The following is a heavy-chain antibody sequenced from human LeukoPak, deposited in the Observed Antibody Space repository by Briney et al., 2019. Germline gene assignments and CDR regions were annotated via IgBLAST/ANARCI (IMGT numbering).Heavy chain of an antibody. Sequence: SQTLSLTCTVSGGSISSGGYYWSWIRQHPGKGLEWIGYIYYSGSTYYNPSLKSRVTISVDTSKNQFSLELSSVTAADTAVYYCARELNYYDSSGYYENMNWFDPWGQGTLVTVSS. CDR1: GGSISSGGYY. CDR2: IYYSGST. CDR3: ARELNYYDSSGYYENMNWFDP. V-gene: IGHV4-31*03. D-gene: IGHD3-22*01. J-gene: IGHJ5*02.